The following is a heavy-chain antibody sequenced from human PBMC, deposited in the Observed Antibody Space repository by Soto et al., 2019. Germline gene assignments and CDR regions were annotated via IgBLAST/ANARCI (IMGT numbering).Heavy chain of an antibody. D-gene: IGHD3-10*01. V-gene: IGHV1-69*02. CDR3: AEHHESGSGSYYPS. CDR2: IIPILGIA. CDR1: GGTFSSYT. J-gene: IGHJ5*02. Sequence: SVKVSCKASGGTFSSYTISWVRQAPGQGLEWMGRIIPILGIANYAQKFQGRVTITADKSTSTAYMELSSLRSEDTAVYYCAEHHESGSGSYYPSWGQGTLVTVS.